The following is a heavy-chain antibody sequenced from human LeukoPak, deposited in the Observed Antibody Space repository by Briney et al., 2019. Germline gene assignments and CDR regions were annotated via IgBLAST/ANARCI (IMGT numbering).Heavy chain of an antibody. CDR3: ASRAGVPGSNWFDP. D-gene: IGHD2-2*01. V-gene: IGHV1-69*05. CDR1: GVTFSNYE. Sequence: SVKVSCKASGVTFSNYEISWVRQAPGQGLEWMGGIIPIFGTANYAQKFQDRVTITTDESTSTAYMELSSLRSEDTAVYYCASRAGVPGSNWFDPWGQGTLVTVSS. CDR2: IIPIFGTA. J-gene: IGHJ5*02.